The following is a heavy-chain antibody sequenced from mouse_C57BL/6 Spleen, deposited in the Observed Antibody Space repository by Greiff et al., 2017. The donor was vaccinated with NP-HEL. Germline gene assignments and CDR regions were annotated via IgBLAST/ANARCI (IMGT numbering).Heavy chain of an antibody. V-gene: IGHV5-17*01. CDR1: GFTFSDYG. D-gene: IGHD2-5*01. Sequence: EVKLMESGGGLVKPGGSLKLSCAASGFTFSDYGMHWVRQAPEKGLEWVAYISSGSSTIYYADTVKGRFTISRDNAKNTLFLQMTSLRSEDTAMYYCARDYSNSLFAWFAYWGQGTLVTVSA. CDR2: ISSGSSTI. CDR3: ARDYSNSLFAWFAY. J-gene: IGHJ3*01.